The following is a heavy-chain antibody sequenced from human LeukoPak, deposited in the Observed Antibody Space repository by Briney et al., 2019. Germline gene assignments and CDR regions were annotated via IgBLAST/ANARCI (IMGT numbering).Heavy chain of an antibody. CDR3: ARVIAALQFDY. J-gene: IGHJ4*02. CDR2: IKQYGSEK. CDR1: GVTFSSYL. D-gene: IGHD6-13*01. V-gene: IGHV3-7*01. Sequence: PVGSLRLSCAASGVTFSSYLMSCVRQAPGKGLKWLANIKQYGSEKYYVDSVKGRFTISRDNAKNSLYLQMNSLRAEDTAVYYCARVIAALQFDYWGQGPLVTVSS.